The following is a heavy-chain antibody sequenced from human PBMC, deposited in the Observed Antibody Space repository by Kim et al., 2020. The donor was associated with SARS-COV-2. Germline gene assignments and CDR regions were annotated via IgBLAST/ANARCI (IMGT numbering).Heavy chain of an antibody. CDR3: ARTTLDILTGMPLAFDI. D-gene: IGHD3-9*01. J-gene: IGHJ3*02. CDR1: GGSISSYY. Sequence: SETLSLTCTVSGGSISSYYWSWIRQPPGKGLEWIGYIYYSGSTNYNPSLKSRVTISVDTSKNQFSLKLSSVTAADTAVYYCARTTLDILTGMPLAFDIWGQGTMVTVSS. CDR2: IYYSGST. V-gene: IGHV4-59*01.